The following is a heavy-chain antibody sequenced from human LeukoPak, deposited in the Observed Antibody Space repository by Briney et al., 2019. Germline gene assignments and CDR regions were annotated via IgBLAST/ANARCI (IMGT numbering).Heavy chain of an antibody. V-gene: IGHV3-30*04. J-gene: IGHJ4*02. CDR2: ISYDGSNK. CDR1: GFTFSSYA. CDR3: ARGPPMYSYGSSEYHYDYFNY. Sequence: GGSLRLSCAASGFTFSSYAMHWVRQAPGKGLEWVAVISYDGSNKYYADSVKGRFTISRDNSKNTLYLQMNSLRAEDTAVYYCARGPPMYSYGSSEYHYDYFNYWGQGTLVTVSS. D-gene: IGHD3-22*01.